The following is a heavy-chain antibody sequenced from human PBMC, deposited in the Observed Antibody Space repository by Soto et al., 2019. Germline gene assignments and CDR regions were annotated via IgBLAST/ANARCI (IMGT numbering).Heavy chain of an antibody. CDR2: ISSSSSYT. V-gene: IGHV3-11*06. Sequence: SLRLSCAASGFTFSDYYMSWIRQAPGKGLEWVSYISSSSSYTNYADSVKGRFTISRDNAKNSLYLQMNSLRAEDTAVYYCASLTAYYYDSSGYHDYWGQGTLVTVSS. J-gene: IGHJ4*02. D-gene: IGHD3-22*01. CDR3: ASLTAYYYDSSGYHDY. CDR1: GFTFSDYY.